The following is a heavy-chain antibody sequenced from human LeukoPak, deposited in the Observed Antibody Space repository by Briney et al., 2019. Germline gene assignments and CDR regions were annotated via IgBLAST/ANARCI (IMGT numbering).Heavy chain of an antibody. CDR3: ARDKAAAGLGPFDY. V-gene: IGHV1-69*13. CDR1: GGTFSSYA. D-gene: IGHD6-13*01. J-gene: IGHJ4*02. CDR2: IIPIFGTA. Sequence: SVKVSFKASGGTFSSYAISWVRQAPGQGLEWMGGIIPIFGTANYAQKFQGRVTITADESTSTAYMELSSLRSEDTAVYYCARDKAAAGLGPFDYWGQGTLVTVSS.